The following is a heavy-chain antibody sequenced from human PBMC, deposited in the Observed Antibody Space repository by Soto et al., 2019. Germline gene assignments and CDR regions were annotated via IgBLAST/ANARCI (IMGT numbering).Heavy chain of an antibody. V-gene: IGHV4-61*01. D-gene: IGHD3-3*01. CDR2: IYYSGST. CDR3: ARDHAGYDFWSGSRGYGMDV. Sequence: PSETLSLTCTVSGGSVSSGSYYWSWIRQPPGKGLEWIGYIYYSGSTNYNPSLKSRVTISVDTSKNQFSLKLSSVTAADTAVYYCARDHAGYDFWSGSRGYGMDVWGQGTTVTVSS. J-gene: IGHJ6*02. CDR1: GGSVSSGSYY.